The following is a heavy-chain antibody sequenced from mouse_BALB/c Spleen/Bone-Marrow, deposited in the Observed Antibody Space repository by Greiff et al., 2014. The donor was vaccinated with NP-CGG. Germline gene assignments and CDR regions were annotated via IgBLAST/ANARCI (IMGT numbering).Heavy chain of an antibody. Sequence: VKLMESGAELVKPGASVKLSCKASGYTFSNYYMYWVKQRPGQGLEWIGESNPSNGGSSFNEKFKSKATLTVDKSSSTAYMQLSSLTSEDSAVYYCTRSNYGYWYFDVWGAGTTVTVSS. J-gene: IGHJ1*01. CDR2: SNPSNGGS. CDR3: TRSNYGYWYFDV. V-gene: IGHV1S81*02. D-gene: IGHD1-1*01. CDR1: GYTFSNYY.